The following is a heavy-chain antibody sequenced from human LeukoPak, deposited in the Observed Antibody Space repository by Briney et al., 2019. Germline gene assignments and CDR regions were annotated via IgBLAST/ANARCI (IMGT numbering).Heavy chain of an antibody. Sequence: ASVKVSCRASGGIFSSYAISWVRQAPGQGLEWMGGIIPIFGTANYAQKFQGRVTITADESTSTAYMELSSLRSEDTAVYYCARDGGNWNDGYYYGMDVWGQGTTVTVSS. CDR1: GGIFSSYA. J-gene: IGHJ6*02. D-gene: IGHD1-1*01. CDR2: IIPIFGTA. V-gene: IGHV1-69*01. CDR3: ARDGGNWNDGYYYGMDV.